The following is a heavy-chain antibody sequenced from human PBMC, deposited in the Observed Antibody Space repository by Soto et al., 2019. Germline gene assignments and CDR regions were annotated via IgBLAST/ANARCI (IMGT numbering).Heavy chain of an antibody. D-gene: IGHD3-3*01. CDR1: GGTFSNSA. V-gene: IGHV1-69*12. Sequence: QVQLVQSGAEVRKPGSSVKVSCKASGGTFSNSAITWVRQAPGQGLEWVGGIIPIFGSTNYAQKFQGRVTIPADESTXPXXXEXXSLTSEGTAVYYCARDGDLRSDFWSGPLGGGWFDPWGQGTLVTVSS. J-gene: IGHJ5*02. CDR3: ARDGDLRSDFWSGPLGGGWFDP. CDR2: IIPIFGST.